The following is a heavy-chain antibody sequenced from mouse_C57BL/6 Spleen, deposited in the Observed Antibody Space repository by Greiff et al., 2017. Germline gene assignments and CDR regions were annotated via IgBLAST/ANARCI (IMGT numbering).Heavy chain of an antibody. J-gene: IGHJ4*01. D-gene: IGHD3-2*02. CDR3: ARRDSSGPYYYAMDY. CDR1: GYTFTNYW. V-gene: IGHV1-63*01. Sequence: VQGVESGAELVRPGTSVKMSCKASGYTFTNYWIGWAKQRPGHGLEWIGDIYPGGGYTNYNEKFKGKATLTADKSSSTAYMQFSSLTSEDSAIYYCARRDSSGPYYYAMDYWGQGTSVTVSS. CDR2: IYPGGGYT.